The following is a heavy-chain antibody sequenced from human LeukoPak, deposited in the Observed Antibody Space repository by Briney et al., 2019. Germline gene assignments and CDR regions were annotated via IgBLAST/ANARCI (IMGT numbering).Heavy chain of an antibody. CDR3: ARDSYGDANFDT. V-gene: IGHV3-30*02. CDR1: GFTFNNYG. CDR2: IRYDGSNK. J-gene: IGHJ4*02. D-gene: IGHD4-17*01. Sequence: PGGSLRLSCAASGFTFNNYGMHWVRQAPGKGLEWVAFIRYDGSNKYYADSVKGRFTISRDISKNAVFLQMNSLRAEDTAVYYCARDSYGDANFDTWGQGTLVTVSS.